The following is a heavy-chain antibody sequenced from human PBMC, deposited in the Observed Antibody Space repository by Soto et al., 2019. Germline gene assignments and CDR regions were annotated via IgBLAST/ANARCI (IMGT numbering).Heavy chain of an antibody. D-gene: IGHD3-10*01. CDR3: ARVLTIVRGDRDAFDI. Sequence: QVQLQESGPGLVKPSGTLSLTCAVSGGSISSSNWWSWVRQPPGKGLEWIGEIYHSGSTNYNPSLECRVTVSVEKSKTQFSLKLSSVTAADMAVYYCARVLTIVRGDRDAFDIWGQGTMVTVSS. J-gene: IGHJ3*02. CDR1: GGSISSSNW. V-gene: IGHV4-4*02. CDR2: IYHSGST.